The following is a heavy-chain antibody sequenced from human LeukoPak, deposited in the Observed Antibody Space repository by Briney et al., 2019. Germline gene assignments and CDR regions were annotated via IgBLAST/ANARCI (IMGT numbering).Heavy chain of an antibody. V-gene: IGHV3-7*01. CDR1: WITFSSYW. J-gene: IGHJ4*02. CDR2: IKQDGSEK. Sequence: GSLRLSWSTFWITFSSYWERLVRQAPGEGVEWGAKIKQDGSEKYYVDSVKGRFTISRDNAKNSLYLQMNSLRAEDTAVYYCARDPGYYGSGSYLNWGQGTLVTVSS. D-gene: IGHD3-10*01. CDR3: ARDPGYYGSGSYLN.